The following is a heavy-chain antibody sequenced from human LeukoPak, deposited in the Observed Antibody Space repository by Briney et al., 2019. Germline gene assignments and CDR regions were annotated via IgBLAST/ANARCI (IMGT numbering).Heavy chain of an antibody. CDR3: ARQYCSGGSCYFDY. D-gene: IGHD2-15*01. CDR1: GGSFSGYY. CDR2: INHSGST. Sequence: PSETLSLTCAVYGGSFSGYYWSWIRQPPGKGLEWIGEINHSGSTNYNPSLKSRVTISVGTSKNQFSLKLSSVTAADTAVYYCARQYCSGGSCYFDYWGQGTLVTVSS. J-gene: IGHJ4*02. V-gene: IGHV4-34*01.